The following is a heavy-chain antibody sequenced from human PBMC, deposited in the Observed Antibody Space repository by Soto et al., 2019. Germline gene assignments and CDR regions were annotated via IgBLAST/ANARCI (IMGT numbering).Heavy chain of an antibody. CDR1: GFTFSSYG. V-gene: IGHV3-30*18. J-gene: IGHJ3*02. CDR2: ISYDGSDK. CDR3: AKNRGYNYGLDAFDI. Sequence: PGGSLRLSCAASGFTFSSYGMNWVRQAPGKGLEWVAVISYDGSDKYYADSVKGRFTISRDNSKNTLYLQMNSLRAEDTAVYYCAKNRGYNYGLDAFDIWGQGTMVTVSS. D-gene: IGHD5-18*01.